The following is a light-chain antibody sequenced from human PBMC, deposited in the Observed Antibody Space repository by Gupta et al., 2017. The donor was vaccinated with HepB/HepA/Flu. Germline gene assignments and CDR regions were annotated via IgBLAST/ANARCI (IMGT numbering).Light chain of an antibody. CDR3: CSYGSGSTWV. Sequence: QSALTQPASVSGSPGPSIHISCTGNSSDFGSYDLVSWYQRHRGNAPKLMIYEVTKRPSGVSYRGSGSKSANTASLTISGLQAEDEAVYFCCSYGSGSTWVFGGGTKLTVL. CDR1: SSDFGSYDL. CDR2: EVT. J-gene: IGLJ3*02. V-gene: IGLV2-23*02.